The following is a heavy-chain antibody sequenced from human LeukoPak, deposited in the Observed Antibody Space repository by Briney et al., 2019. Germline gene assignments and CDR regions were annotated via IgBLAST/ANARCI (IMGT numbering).Heavy chain of an antibody. CDR1: GGSISSYY. J-gene: IGHJ4*02. Sequence: SETLSLTCTVSGGSISSYYWSWIQQPPGKGLEWIGHIYYSGSTNYNPSLKSRVTISVDTSKNQFSLKLSSVTAADTAVYYCARDGGVYDNSGYWVLWGQGTLVTVSS. V-gene: IGHV4-59*01. D-gene: IGHD3-22*01. CDR2: IYYSGST. CDR3: ARDGGVYDNSGYWVL.